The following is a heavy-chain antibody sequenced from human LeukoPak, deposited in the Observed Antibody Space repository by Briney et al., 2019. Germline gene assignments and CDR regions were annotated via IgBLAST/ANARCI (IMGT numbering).Heavy chain of an antibody. J-gene: IGHJ3*02. CDR1: GFTFSSYS. CDR2: ISSSSSYI. CDR3: ARDVWNFDAFDI. D-gene: IGHD1-7*01. Sequence: GGSLRLSCAASGFTFSSYSMNWVRQAPGKGLEWVSSISSSSSYIYYADSVKGRFTISRDNAKNSLYLQMNSLRAEDTAVYYSARDVWNFDAFDIWGQGTMVTVSS. V-gene: IGHV3-21*01.